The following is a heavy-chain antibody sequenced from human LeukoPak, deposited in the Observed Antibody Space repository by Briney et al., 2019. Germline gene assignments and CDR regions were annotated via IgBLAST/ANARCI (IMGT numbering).Heavy chain of an antibody. V-gene: IGHV1-46*01. CDR3: ARDFRAAMVSDWFDP. J-gene: IGHJ5*02. CDR1: GYTFTSYY. Sequence: ASVKVSCKASGYTFTSYYMHWMRQAPGQGLEWMGIINPSGGSTSYAQKFQGRVTMTRDMSTSTVYMELSSLRSEDTAVYYCARDFRAAMVSDWFDPWGQGTLVTVSS. D-gene: IGHD5-18*01. CDR2: INPSGGST.